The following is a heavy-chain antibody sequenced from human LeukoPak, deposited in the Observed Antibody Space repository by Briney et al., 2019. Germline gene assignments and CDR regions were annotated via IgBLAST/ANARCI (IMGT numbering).Heavy chain of an antibody. V-gene: IGHV3-9*01. CDR2: INWKTGNG. Sequence: GGSLRLSCAASGFTFDDYAMHWVRQAPGRGLEWVSGINWKTGNGIYADSVKGRFTISRDNAKNSLYLQMSSLRAEDTALYYCTRRAARWQFDLWGRGTLLTVSS. CDR3: TRRAARWQFDL. D-gene: IGHD5-24*01. J-gene: IGHJ2*01. CDR1: GFTFDDYA.